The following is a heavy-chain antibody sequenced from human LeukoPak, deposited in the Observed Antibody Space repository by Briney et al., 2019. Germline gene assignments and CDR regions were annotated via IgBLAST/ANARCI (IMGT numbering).Heavy chain of an antibody. Sequence: GGSLRLSCAASGFTVSSDYMSWVRQAPGKGLEWVSVIYAGGTTYYADFVKGRFTISRDKSKNTLYLQVNSLRAEDTAVYYCARGRPGYYFEHWGQGTLVTVSS. D-gene: IGHD6-6*01. CDR3: ARGRPGYYFEH. CDR1: GFTVSSDY. CDR2: IYAGGTT. J-gene: IGHJ4*02. V-gene: IGHV3-53*01.